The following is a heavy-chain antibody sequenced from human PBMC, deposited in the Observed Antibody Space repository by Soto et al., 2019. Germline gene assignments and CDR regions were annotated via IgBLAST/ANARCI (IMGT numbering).Heavy chain of an antibody. J-gene: IGHJ4*02. Sequence: QVQLVESGGGVVQPGRSLRLSCAASGFTFSSYGMHWVRQAPGKGLEWVAVIWYDGSNKYYADSVKGRFTISRDNSKNTLYLQMNSLRAEDTAVYYCAGDPVAAAGTDKDYYFDYWGQGTLVTVSS. CDR2: IWYDGSNK. CDR1: GFTFSSYG. CDR3: AGDPVAAAGTDKDYYFDY. V-gene: IGHV3-33*01. D-gene: IGHD6-13*01.